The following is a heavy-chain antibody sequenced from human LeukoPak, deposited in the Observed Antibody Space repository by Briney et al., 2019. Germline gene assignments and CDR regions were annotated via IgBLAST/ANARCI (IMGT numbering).Heavy chain of an antibody. CDR2: INPNSGGT. V-gene: IGHV1-2*02. CDR1: GYTFTGYY. Sequence: ASVKVSCKASGYTFTGYYMHWVRQAPGQGLEWMGWINPNSGGTNYAQKFQGRVTMTRDTSISTAYMELSRLRSDDKAVYYCARDPPYSSSNVRGDYWGQGTLVTVSS. J-gene: IGHJ4*02. D-gene: IGHD6-13*01. CDR3: ARDPPYSSSNVRGDY.